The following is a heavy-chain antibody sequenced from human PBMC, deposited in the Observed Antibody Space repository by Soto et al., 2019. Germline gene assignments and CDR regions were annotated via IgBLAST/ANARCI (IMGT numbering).Heavy chain of an antibody. CDR1: GFMFSGYA. D-gene: IGHD1-26*01. CDR3: AKDGRRTGIVGQRVD. Sequence: EGRLLESGGGLVQPGGSLRLSCVGSGFMFSGYAMTWVRQAPGKGLEWVSSISDSGAGTYFADSVKGRFTVSRDNSKNTLSLQMNSLRAEDTAVYYCAKDGRRTGIVGQRVDWGQGTRVTVSS. CDR2: ISDSGAGT. V-gene: IGHV3-23*01. J-gene: IGHJ4*02.